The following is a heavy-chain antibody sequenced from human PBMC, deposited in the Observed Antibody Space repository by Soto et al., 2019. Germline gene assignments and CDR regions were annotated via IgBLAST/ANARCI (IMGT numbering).Heavy chain of an antibody. CDR3: ARGRLGGEAGTRFDY. V-gene: IGHV3-21*01. D-gene: IGHD6-19*01. Sequence: EVQLVESGGGLVRPGGSLRLSCAASGFTFSSYSMNWVRQTPGKGLGWVSTISGGGKYKYYADSGRGRVTISRDNHKDSRHLQMNSLSAAETAVYCCARGRLGGEAGTRFDYWGQGTLVTVSS. CDR1: GFTFSSYS. CDR2: ISGGGKYK. J-gene: IGHJ4*02.